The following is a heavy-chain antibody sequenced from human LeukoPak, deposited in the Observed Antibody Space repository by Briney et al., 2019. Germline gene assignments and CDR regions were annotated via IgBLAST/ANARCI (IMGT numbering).Heavy chain of an antibody. CDR3: AKDFESSSSP. CDR1: GFTFSSYG. V-gene: IGHV3-30*18. D-gene: IGHD6-6*01. J-gene: IGHJ5*02. Sequence: GGSLRLSCAASGFTFSSYGMHWFRQAPGKGLEWVAVISYDGSNKYYADSVKGRFTISRDNSKNTLYLQMNSLRAEDTAVYYCAKDFESSSSPWGQGTLVTVSS. CDR2: ISYDGSNK.